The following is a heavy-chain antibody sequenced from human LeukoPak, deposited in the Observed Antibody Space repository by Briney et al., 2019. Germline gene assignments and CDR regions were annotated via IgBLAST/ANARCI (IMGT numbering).Heavy chain of an antibody. CDR3: ARSNPNRNALDL. CDR2: INKDGSEE. CDR1: GFTLNSYL. D-gene: IGHD1-14*01. J-gene: IGHJ3*01. Sequence: GGSLIPSCAASGFTLNSYLMSWVRQAPGGGLEGVANINKDGSEENYLDSVKGRFTVSRDNAKNSLNLQMNSLRGEDTAVYYCARSNPNRNALDLWGQGTMVTISS. V-gene: IGHV3-7*01.